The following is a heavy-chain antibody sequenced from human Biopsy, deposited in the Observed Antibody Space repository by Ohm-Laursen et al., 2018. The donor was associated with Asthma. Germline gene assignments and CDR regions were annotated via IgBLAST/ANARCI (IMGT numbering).Heavy chain of an antibody. D-gene: IGHD3-9*01. Sequence: GGSVRASCKASGDNFISFAIHWGREAPGQRLEWRGGVNTGNGDTKYSQKFQGRFTITRDTSASTAYMELRSLRSEDTATYYCARTYYDFLTGQVKDVFGVWGQGTMVTVSS. CDR1: GDNFISFA. CDR2: VNTGNGDT. J-gene: IGHJ3*01. V-gene: IGHV1-3*04. CDR3: ARTYYDFLTGQVKDVFGV.